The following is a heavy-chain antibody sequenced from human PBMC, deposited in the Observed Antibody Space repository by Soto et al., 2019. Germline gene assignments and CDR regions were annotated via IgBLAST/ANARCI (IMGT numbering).Heavy chain of an antibody. CDR2: IIPIFGTA. CDR1: GGTFSSYA. CDR3: ARDGLGYCSGGSCYSSSAFDI. D-gene: IGHD2-15*01. Sequence: SVKVSCKASGGTFSSYAISWVRQAPGQGLEWMGGIIPIFGTANYAQKFQGRVTITADESTSTAYMELSSLRSEDTAVYYCARDGLGYCSGGSCYSSSAFDIWGQGTMVTVS. V-gene: IGHV1-69*13. J-gene: IGHJ3*02.